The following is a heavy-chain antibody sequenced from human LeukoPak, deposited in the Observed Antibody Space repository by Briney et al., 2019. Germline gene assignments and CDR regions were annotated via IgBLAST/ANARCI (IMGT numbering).Heavy chain of an antibody. Sequence: GGPLRLSCAASGFTFSSYWMHWVRQAPGKGLVWVSRINSDGSSTTYADSVKGRFTISRDNAKNTLYLQMNSLRAEDTAVYYCARAEDGSYYYGSGTYYSDYWGQGTLVTVSS. D-gene: IGHD3-10*01. CDR3: ARAEDGSYYYGSGTYYSDY. J-gene: IGHJ4*02. CDR2: INSDGSST. V-gene: IGHV3-74*01. CDR1: GFTFSSYW.